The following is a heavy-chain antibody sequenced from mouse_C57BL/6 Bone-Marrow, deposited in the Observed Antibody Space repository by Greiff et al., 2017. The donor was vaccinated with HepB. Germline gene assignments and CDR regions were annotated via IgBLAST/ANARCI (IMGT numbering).Heavy chain of an antibody. D-gene: IGHD1-1*01. Sequence: DVMLVESGGGLVKPGGSLKLSCAASGFTFSSYAMSWVRQTPEKRLEWVATISDGGSYTYYPDNVKGRFTISRDNAKNNLYLQMSHLKSEDTAMYYCARENYGSRGAMDYWGQGTSVTVSS. V-gene: IGHV5-4*01. CDR2: ISDGGSYT. CDR3: ARENYGSRGAMDY. J-gene: IGHJ4*01. CDR1: GFTFSSYA.